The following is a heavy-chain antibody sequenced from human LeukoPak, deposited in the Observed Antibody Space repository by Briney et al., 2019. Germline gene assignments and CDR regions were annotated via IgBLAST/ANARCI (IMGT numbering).Heavy chain of an antibody. D-gene: IGHD3-22*01. Sequence: SETLSLTCTVSGDSISSGDYYWSWIRQPAGKGLEWIGRISSSGSTNYNPSLKSRVTISVDTSKNQFSLKLSSVTAADTAVYYCARDVHYYDSSGELPYYYMDVWGKGTTVTVSS. CDR2: ISSSGST. J-gene: IGHJ6*03. CDR1: GDSISSGDYY. V-gene: IGHV4-61*02. CDR3: ARDVHYYDSSGELPYYYMDV.